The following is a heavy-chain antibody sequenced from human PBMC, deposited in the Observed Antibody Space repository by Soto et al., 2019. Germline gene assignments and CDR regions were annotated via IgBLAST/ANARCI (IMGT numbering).Heavy chain of an antibody. J-gene: IGHJ5*02. Sequence: QVQLVQSGAEVKKPGASVKVSCKASGYTFTSYDINWVRQATGQGLEWMGWMNPNSGNTGYAQKFQGRVTMTRNTSISTAYLELSSLRSEDTAVYYCARRANVILTGRVWFDPWGQGTLVTVSS. D-gene: IGHD3-9*01. CDR2: MNPNSGNT. CDR1: GYTFTSYD. V-gene: IGHV1-8*01. CDR3: ARRANVILTGRVWFDP.